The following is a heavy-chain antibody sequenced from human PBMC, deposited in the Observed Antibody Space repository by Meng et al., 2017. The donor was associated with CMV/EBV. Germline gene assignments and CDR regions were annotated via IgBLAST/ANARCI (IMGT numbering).Heavy chain of an antibody. D-gene: IGHD6-13*01. V-gene: IGHV3-64*02. Sequence: GESLKISCAASGFTFSSYAMHWVRQAPGKGLEYVSAISSNGGSTYYADSVKGRFTISRDNSKNTLYLQMGSLRAEDTAVYYCARVRGSSWYDEVDYYYYGMDVWGQGTTVTVSS. J-gene: IGHJ6*02. CDR2: ISSNGGST. CDR3: ARVRGSSWYDEVDYYYYGMDV. CDR1: GFTFSSYA.